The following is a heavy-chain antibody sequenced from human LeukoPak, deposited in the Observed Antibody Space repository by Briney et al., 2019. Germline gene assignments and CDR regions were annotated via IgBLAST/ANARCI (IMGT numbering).Heavy chain of an antibody. V-gene: IGHV3-11*04. J-gene: IGHJ3*02. CDR2: ISSSGSTI. Sequence: SGGSLRLSWAASGFTFSDYYMRWIRQAAGKGPEWVSYISSSGSTIYYADSVKGRFTISRDNAKNSLYLQMNSLRAEDTAVYYCASRGYYSFDIWGQGTMVTVSS. D-gene: IGHD3-3*01. CDR1: GFTFSDYY. CDR3: ASRGYYSFDI.